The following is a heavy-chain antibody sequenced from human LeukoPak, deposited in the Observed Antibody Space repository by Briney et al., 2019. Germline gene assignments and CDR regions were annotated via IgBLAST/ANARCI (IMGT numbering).Heavy chain of an antibody. Sequence: SETLSLTCTVSGGSLGGYYWHWIRQPAGKGLEWIGRIYSSGSPNYAPSLKSRVTMSIDTSKKHLSLKLNTVTAADTAVYYCARLNGDGFDIWGQGTKVTVSS. V-gene: IGHV4-4*07. J-gene: IGHJ3*02. D-gene: IGHD2-8*01. CDR1: GGSLGGYY. CDR2: IYSSGSP. CDR3: ARLNGDGFDI.